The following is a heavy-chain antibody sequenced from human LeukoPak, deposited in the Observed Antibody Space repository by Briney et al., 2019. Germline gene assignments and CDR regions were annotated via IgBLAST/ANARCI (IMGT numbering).Heavy chain of an antibody. CDR1: GDSISSYH. V-gene: IGHV4-59*08. J-gene: IGHJ4*02. CDR2: IFYSGST. Sequence: SETLSLTCTVSGDSISSYHWSWIRRPPGRGLEWVGYIFYSGSTNYNPSLKSRVAISVDTSKNQFSLKLSSVTAADTAVYYCARHSVEIIYGDFAPFDYWGQGTLVTVSS. CDR3: ARHSVEIIYGDFAPFDY. D-gene: IGHD4-17*01.